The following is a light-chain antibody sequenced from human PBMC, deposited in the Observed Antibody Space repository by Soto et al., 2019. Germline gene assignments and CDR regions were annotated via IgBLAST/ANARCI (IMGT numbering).Light chain of an antibody. J-gene: IGKJ2*01. Sequence: GDRVTIACRASQSISQWMAWYQQKPGEAPKLLIYKASTLESGVPSRFSGSGSGTEFTLTTCSLQPDDFATYYCHQYNSYFFGQETKLEIK. CDR3: HQYNSYF. V-gene: IGKV1-5*03. CDR1: QSISQW. CDR2: KAS.